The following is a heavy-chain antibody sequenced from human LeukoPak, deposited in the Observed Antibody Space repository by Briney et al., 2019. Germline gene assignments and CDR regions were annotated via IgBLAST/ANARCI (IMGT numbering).Heavy chain of an antibody. CDR1: GGSISSGGYY. CDR2: IYYSGST. V-gene: IGHV4-39*01. Sequence: SQTLSLTCTVSGGSISSGGYYWSWIRQPPGKGLEWIGSIYYSGSTYYNPSLKSRVTISVDTSKNQFSLKLSSVTAADTAVYYCARQIITGTPFDYWGQGTLVTVSS. D-gene: IGHD1-20*01. J-gene: IGHJ4*02. CDR3: ARQIITGTPFDY.